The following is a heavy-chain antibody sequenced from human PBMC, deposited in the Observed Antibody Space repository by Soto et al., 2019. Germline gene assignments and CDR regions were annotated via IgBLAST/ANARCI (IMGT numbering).Heavy chain of an antibody. J-gene: IGHJ3*01. CDR2: IYHSGST. Sequence: SETLSLTCDVSGGSISSGGYSWSWIRQPPGKGLEWIGYIYHSGSTYYNPSLKSRVTISVDRSKNQFSLKLSSVTAADTAVYYCASFNSGSYLDWGQGTMVTVSS. CDR3: ASFNSGSYLD. D-gene: IGHD1-26*01. CDR1: GGSISSGGYS. V-gene: IGHV4-30-2*01.